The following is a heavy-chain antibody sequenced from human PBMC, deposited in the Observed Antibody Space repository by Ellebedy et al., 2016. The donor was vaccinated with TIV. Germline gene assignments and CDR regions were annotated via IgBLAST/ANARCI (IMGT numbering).Heavy chain of an antibody. CDR2: INHSGST. V-gene: IGHV4-34*01. CDR1: GGSFSGYY. J-gene: IGHJ4*02. CDR3: ARVQVTTLEGPIDN. Sequence: MPSETLSLTCAVYGGSFSGYYWSWIRQPPGKGLEWIGEINHSGSTNYNPSLKSRVTISVDTSKNQFSLKLSSVTAADTAVYYFARVQVTTLEGPIDNWGQGTLVTVSS. D-gene: IGHD4-23*01.